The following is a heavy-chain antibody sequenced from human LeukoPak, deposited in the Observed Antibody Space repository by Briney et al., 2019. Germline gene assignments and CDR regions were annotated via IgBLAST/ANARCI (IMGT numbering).Heavy chain of an antibody. CDR3: ARQTGGYYFDS. Sequence: GGSLRLSCAASGFTFNTYTLSWVRQAPGKGLEWVSYVSATGRDTYYADSIKGRFTISRDNAKNSLYLQMSSQRAEDTAVYYCARQTGGYYFDSWGQGILVTVSS. CDR2: VSATGRDT. V-gene: IGHV3-21*05. D-gene: IGHD3-10*01. CDR1: GFTFNTYT. J-gene: IGHJ4*02.